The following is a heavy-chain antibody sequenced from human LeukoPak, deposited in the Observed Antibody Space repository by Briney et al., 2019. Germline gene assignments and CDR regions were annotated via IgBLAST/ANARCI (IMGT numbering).Heavy chain of an antibody. V-gene: IGHV3-23*01. J-gene: IGHJ3*02. D-gene: IGHD1-26*01. CDR2: ISGSGGST. Sequence: GGSLRLSCAASGFTFSSYAMSWVRQAPGKGLEWVSAISGSGGSTYYADSVKGRFTISRDNSKNTVYLQMNSLRGEDTAVYYCARDLREHGAFDIWGQGTMVSVSS. CDR1: GFTFSSYA. CDR3: ARDLREHGAFDI.